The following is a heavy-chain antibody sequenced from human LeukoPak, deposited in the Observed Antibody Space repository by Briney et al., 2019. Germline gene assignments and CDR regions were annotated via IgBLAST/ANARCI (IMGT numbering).Heavy chain of an antibody. V-gene: IGHV3-9*01. Sequence: GGSLRLSCAASGFTFDDYAMHWVRQAPGKGLEWVSDISWNSGSLGYADSVKGRFTISRDNAKNSLYLEMNSLRAEDTALYYCAKGCSSTSCPDGHYYGMDVLGQGTTVIVSS. J-gene: IGHJ6*02. CDR1: GFTFDDYA. D-gene: IGHD2-2*01. CDR2: ISWNSGSL. CDR3: AKGCSSTSCPDGHYYGMDV.